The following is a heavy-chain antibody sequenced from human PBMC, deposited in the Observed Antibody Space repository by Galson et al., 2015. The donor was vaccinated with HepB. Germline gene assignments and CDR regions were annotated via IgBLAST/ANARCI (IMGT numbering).Heavy chain of an antibody. Sequence: SLRLSCAASGFTFSSYSMNWVRLAPGKGLEWVSYISSSRSTIYYADSVKGRFTISRDNAKNSLYLQLNNLRAEDTAVYYCARANGGLRYFDRFEPHYYYYGMDVWGQGTTVTVSS. V-gene: IGHV3-48*01. D-gene: IGHD3-9*01. CDR3: ARANGGLRYFDRFEPHYYYYGMDV. J-gene: IGHJ6*02. CDR2: ISSSRSTI. CDR1: GFTFSSYS.